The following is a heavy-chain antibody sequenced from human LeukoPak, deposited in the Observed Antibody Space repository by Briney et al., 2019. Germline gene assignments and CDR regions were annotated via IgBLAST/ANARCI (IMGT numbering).Heavy chain of an antibody. CDR3: ARGLFDY. V-gene: IGHV3-11*04. CDR1: GFTVSNSY. Sequence: GGSLRLSCAASGFTVSNSYMSWVRHAPGKGLEWVSHISSGGTTIYYTDSVKGRFTISRDNAKNSLYLQMNTLRAEDTAIYYCARGLFDYWGQGTLVTVSS. J-gene: IGHJ4*02. CDR2: ISSGGTTI.